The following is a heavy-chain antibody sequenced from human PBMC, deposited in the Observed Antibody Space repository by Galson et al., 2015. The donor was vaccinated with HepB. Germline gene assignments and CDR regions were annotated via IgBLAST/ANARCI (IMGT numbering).Heavy chain of an antibody. V-gene: IGHV3-23*01. CDR3: ARDRGQSDSSGYSC. Sequence: SLRLSCAASGFTFSSYVMNWVRQAPGKGLEWVASISGSGGNTFYADSVKGRFTVSRDNSQTTLFLEAHGLRADDSAVYYCARDRGQSDSSGYSCWGQGTRVTVSS. D-gene: IGHD3-22*01. J-gene: IGHJ4*02. CDR2: ISGSGGNT. CDR1: GFTFSSYV.